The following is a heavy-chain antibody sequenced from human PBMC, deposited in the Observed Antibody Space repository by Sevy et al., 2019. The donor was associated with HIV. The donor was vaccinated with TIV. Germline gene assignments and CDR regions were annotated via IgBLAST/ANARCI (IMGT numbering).Heavy chain of an antibody. V-gene: IGHV3-23*01. CDR2: ISGSRETT. Sequence: GGSLRISCAASGFTFSSYAMDWVRQAPGKGLEWVSTISGSRETTYYADSVKGRFTISRDHSQNTVFLQMNSLRAEVTAVYYCAKRGNGWYEFDYWGRGTLVTVSS. D-gene: IGHD6-19*01. CDR3: AKRGNGWYEFDY. J-gene: IGHJ4*02. CDR1: GFTFSSYA.